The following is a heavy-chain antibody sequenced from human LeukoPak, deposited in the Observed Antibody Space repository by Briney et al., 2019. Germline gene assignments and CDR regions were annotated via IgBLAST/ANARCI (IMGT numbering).Heavy chain of an antibody. J-gene: IGHJ4*02. CDR2: ISYDGSNK. Sequence: PGGSLRLSCAASGFTFSSYGMHWVRQAPGKGLEWVAVISYDGSNKYYADSVKGRFTISRGNSKNTLYLQMNSLRAEDTAVYYCAKDRRASIMGAPYFDYWGQGTLVTVSS. D-gene: IGHD3-16*01. V-gene: IGHV3-30*18. CDR3: AKDRRASIMGAPYFDY. CDR1: GFTFSSYG.